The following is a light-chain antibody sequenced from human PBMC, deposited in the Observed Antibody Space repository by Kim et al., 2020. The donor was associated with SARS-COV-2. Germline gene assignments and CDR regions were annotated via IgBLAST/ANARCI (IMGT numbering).Light chain of an antibody. CDR1: QTVDRN. V-gene: IGKV3-15*01. J-gene: IGKJ4*01. Sequence: EIVMTQSQATLSVSPGERVTLSCRASQTVDRNLAWYQQKGGQPPRLLIYRASTRATDIPDRFSGSGSGTEFTLTIHSLRSEDSGNYYCQQFTKLPLTFGGGTKVDIK. CDR2: RAS. CDR3: QQFTKLPLT.